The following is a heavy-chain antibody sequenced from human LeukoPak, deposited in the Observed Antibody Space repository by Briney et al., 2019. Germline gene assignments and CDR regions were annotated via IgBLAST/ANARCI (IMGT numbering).Heavy chain of an antibody. CDR1: GFTFSDYY. J-gene: IGHJ6*02. CDR2: ISSSGSTI. Sequence: GGSLRLSCAASGFTFSDYYMSWIRQAPGKGLEWVSYISSSGSTIYYADSVKGRFTISRDNAKNSLYLQMNSLRAEDTAVFYCAREQTPYYYDSSGSNKLTYYYGMDVWGQGTTVTVSS. CDR3: AREQTPYYYDSSGSNKLTYYYGMDV. V-gene: IGHV3-11*04. D-gene: IGHD3-22*01.